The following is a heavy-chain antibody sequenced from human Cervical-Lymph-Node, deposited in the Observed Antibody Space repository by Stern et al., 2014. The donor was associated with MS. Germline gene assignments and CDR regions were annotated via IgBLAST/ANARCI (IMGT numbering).Heavy chain of an antibody. V-gene: IGHV1-69*06. CDR3: ARGGGLVGYFDY. J-gene: IGHJ4*02. CDR1: GDTFSSYA. D-gene: IGHD1-26*01. Sequence: QVQLVESGAEVRKPGSSVKVSCKASGDTFSSYAINWVRQGPGQGLEWMGGITPVFGTTNYAQKFQGRVTITADKSTNTAYMELMTLRSEDTAVYYCARGGGLVGYFDYWGQGTLVSVSS. CDR2: ITPVFGTT.